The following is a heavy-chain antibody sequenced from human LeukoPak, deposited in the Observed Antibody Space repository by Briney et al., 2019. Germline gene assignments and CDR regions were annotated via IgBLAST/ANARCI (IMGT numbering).Heavy chain of an antibody. D-gene: IGHD2-21*01. V-gene: IGHV3-74*01. CDR1: GFTFSNHW. CDR2: ITSDGVTT. CDR3: VRDRGYSFDF. J-gene: IGHJ4*02. Sequence: GGSLRLSCEASGFTFSNHWMHWVRQAPWKGLVWVSRITSDGVTTTYADSVKGRFSISRDNAKNTLYLQTNNLRAEDTAVYYCVRDRGYSFDFWGQGTLVTVSS.